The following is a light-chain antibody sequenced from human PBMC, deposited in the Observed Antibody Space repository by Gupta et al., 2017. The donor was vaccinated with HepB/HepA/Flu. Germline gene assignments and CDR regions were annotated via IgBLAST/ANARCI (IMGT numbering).Light chain of an antibody. CDR2: AVT. CDR3: SSFSNTYTLVL. CDR1: SNDIGGYVS. Sequence: QSGLTHPASVFVAPGQSITISCTGSSNDIGGYVSVSWYQQDPGQAPKLLIYAVTYRPSGVSNRFSGSKSGNTDSLTISGLQAEDEADYYCSSFSNTYTLVLFGGGTKLTVL. J-gene: IGLJ2*01. V-gene: IGLV2-14*03.